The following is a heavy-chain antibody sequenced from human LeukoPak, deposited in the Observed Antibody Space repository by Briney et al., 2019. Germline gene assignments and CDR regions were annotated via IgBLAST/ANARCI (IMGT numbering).Heavy chain of an antibody. Sequence: GGSLRLSCAASGFQFSGFDMHWIRQAIGKGLEWVAASTAGDTFYPDSVRGRFTISRENAKNTLYLQMNSLRAGDTAVYYCARAVYGSASPRCGLDVWGRGTTVTVSS. D-gene: IGHD3-10*01. CDR1: GFQFSGFD. V-gene: IGHV3-13*01. CDR2: STAGDT. CDR3: ARAVYGSASPRCGLDV. J-gene: IGHJ6*02.